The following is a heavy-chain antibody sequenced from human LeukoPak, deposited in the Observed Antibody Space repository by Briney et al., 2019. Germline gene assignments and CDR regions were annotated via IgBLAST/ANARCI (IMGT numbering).Heavy chain of an antibody. V-gene: IGHV3-7*01. CDR3: ARDPDGGNTLDY. CDR1: GFIFSNYW. CDR2: IVQGGSVK. D-gene: IGHD4-23*01. J-gene: IGHJ4*02. Sequence: SGGSLRPSCAASGFIFSNYWMTWVRQAPGKGLEWVASIVQGGSVKYYVDSVRGRLTISRDDAKNSLYLQMNSLGAEDTAVYYCARDPDGGNTLDYWGQGTLVTVSS.